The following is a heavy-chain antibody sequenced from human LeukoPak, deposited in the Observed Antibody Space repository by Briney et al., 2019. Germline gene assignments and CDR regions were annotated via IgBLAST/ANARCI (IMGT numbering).Heavy chain of an antibody. J-gene: IGHJ6*03. D-gene: IGHD2-2*01. V-gene: IGHV3-30*18. Sequence: GGSLRLSCEASGFTFSSYGMHWAGQAPGKGLEGVEVISYDGSNKYYADSVKGRFTISRDNSKNTLYLQMNSLSAEDTAVYYCAKAGDIVVVPAGYYMDVWGKGTTVTVSS. CDR1: GFTFSSYG. CDR3: AKAGDIVVVPAGYYMDV. CDR2: ISYDGSNK.